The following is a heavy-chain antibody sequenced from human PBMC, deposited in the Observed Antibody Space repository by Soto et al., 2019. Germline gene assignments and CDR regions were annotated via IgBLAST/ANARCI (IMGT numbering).Heavy chain of an antibody. J-gene: IGHJ6*02. CDR2: IYPGDSDT. CDR1: GYSFTSYW. D-gene: IGHD6-19*01. CDR3: GRHTIAVAGTDSYYYYSGMDV. Sequence: GESLKISCKGSGYSFTSYWIGWVRQMPGKGMEWMGIIYPGDSDTRYSPSFQGQVTISADKSISTAYLQWSSLKASDTAMYYCGRHTIAVAGTDSYYYYSGMDVWGQGTTVTVSS. V-gene: IGHV5-51*01.